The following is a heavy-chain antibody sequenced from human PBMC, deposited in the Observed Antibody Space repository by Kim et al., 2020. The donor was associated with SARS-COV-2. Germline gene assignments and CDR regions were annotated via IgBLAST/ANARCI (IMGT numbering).Heavy chain of an antibody. V-gene: IGHV3-7*03. Sequence: GGSLRLSCAASGFTSTGYGMNWVRQAPGKGLEWVSNLNQDGSEKNYVDSVKGRFTISRDNARNSLYLQMNSLRAEDTAVYYCFPGGLYHVDYWGQGTVVT. CDR1: GFTSTGYG. J-gene: IGHJ4*02. CDR2: LNQDGSEK. CDR3: FPGGLYHVDY. D-gene: IGHD3-16*01.